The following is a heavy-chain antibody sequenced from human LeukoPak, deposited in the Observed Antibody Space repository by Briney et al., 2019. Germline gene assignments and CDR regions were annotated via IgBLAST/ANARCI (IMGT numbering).Heavy chain of an antibody. CDR3: AKSGGYGLIDY. CDR2: IYSSGST. CDR1: GASLSGSNYY. J-gene: IGHJ4*02. V-gene: IGHV4-39*01. D-gene: IGHD1-26*01. Sequence: SETLSLTCAASGASLSGSNYYWGWVRQPPGKGLEWIGNIYSSGSTYYNASLQSRVTISIDTSKNQFSLRLNSVTAADTAMYFCAKSGGYGLIDYWGQGTRVIVSS.